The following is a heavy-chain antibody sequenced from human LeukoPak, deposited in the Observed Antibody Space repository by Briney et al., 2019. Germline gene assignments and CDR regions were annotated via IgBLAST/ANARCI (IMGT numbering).Heavy chain of an antibody. V-gene: IGHV4-34*01. CDR3: ARGKLVVPSAFFDY. Sequence: SETLSLTCAVYGVSFSGYYWSWIRQPPGKGLEWIGEINHSGSTNYNPSLKRRLTISVDTSKNQFSLKLSSVTAADTAVYYCARGKLVVPSAFFDYWGQGTLVTVSS. CDR1: GVSFSGYY. CDR2: INHSGST. J-gene: IGHJ4*02. D-gene: IGHD2-2*01.